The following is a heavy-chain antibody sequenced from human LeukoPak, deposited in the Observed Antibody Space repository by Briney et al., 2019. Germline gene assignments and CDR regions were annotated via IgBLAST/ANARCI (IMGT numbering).Heavy chain of an antibody. CDR3: AKNGDRGAYCSGGSCYPYYYYYIDV. J-gene: IGHJ6*03. V-gene: IGHV3-23*01. CDR2: ISATGGTT. CDR1: GFTFSSYG. D-gene: IGHD2-15*01. Sequence: GGSLRLSCAASGFTFSSYGMSWVRQAPGKGLEWVSAISATGGTTYYADSVKGRFAISRDNSKNTLYLQMNSLRAEDTAIYYCAKNGDRGAYCSGGSCYPYYYYYIDVWGKGTTVTISS.